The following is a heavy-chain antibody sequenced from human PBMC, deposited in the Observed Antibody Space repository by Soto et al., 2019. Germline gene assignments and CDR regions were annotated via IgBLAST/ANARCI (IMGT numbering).Heavy chain of an antibody. J-gene: IGHJ4*02. CDR1: GGTFSNNA. CDR2: IIPLFGTP. D-gene: IGHD5-18*01. V-gene: IGHV1-69*01. CDR3: ASPAEPLDTAMLKGLAH. Sequence: QVQLVQSGAELKKPGSSVNVSCKASGGTFSNNANIWVRQAPGQGLEWMGGIIPLFGTPRYAQNFQGRLTITADESSSTAYMQLNILRSEDTAVYYCASPAEPLDTAMLKGLAHWGQGSLVTVSS.